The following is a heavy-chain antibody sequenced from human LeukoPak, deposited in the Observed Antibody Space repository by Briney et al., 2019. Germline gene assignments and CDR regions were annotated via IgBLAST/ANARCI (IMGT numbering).Heavy chain of an antibody. D-gene: IGHD5-18*01. CDR1: GFTLSSYS. J-gene: IGHJ1*01. V-gene: IGHV3-21*01. CDR2: ISSSSSYI. CDR3: ARGIQLWLPSPEYFQH. Sequence: GGSLRLSCAASGFTLSSYSMNWVRQAPGKGLEWVSSISSSSSYIYYADSVKGRFTISRDNAKNSLYLQMNSLRAEDTAVYYCARGIQLWLPSPEYFQHWARAPWSPSPQ.